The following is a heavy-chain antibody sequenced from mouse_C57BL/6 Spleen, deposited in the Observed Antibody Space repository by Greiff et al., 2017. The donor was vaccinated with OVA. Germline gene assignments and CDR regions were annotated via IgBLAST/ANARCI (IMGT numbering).Heavy chain of an antibody. CDR2: INPSSGYS. V-gene: IGHV1-7*01. D-gene: IGHD1-1*01. Sequence: QVQLQQSGAELAKPGASVKLSCKASGYTFTSYWMHWVKQRPGQGLEWIGYINPSSGYSKYNQKFKDKATLTADNSSSTAYMQLSSLTYGDSAVYYCARTTVVATHCAMDYWGQGTSVTVSS. J-gene: IGHJ4*01. CDR3: ARTTVVATHCAMDY. CDR1: GYTFTSYW.